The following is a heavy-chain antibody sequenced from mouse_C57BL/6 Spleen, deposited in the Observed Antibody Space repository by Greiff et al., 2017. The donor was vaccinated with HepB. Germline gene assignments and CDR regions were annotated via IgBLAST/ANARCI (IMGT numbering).Heavy chain of an antibody. Sequence: QVQLKQSGAELVKPGASVKMSCKASGYTFTSYWITWVKQRPGQGLEWIGDIYPGSGSTNYNEKFKSKATLTVDTSSSTAYMQLSSLTSEDSAVYYCAVITTVVDGTYYAMDYWGQGTSVTVSS. CDR3: AVITTVVDGTYYAMDY. V-gene: IGHV1-55*01. CDR1: GYTFTSYW. CDR2: IYPGSGST. J-gene: IGHJ4*01. D-gene: IGHD1-1*01.